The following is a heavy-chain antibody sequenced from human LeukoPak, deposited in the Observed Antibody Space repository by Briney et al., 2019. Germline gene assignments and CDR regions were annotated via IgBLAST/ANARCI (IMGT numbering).Heavy chain of an antibody. CDR3: ARGRYYDSSGYRPYYYYYYVDV. Sequence: SETLSLTCTVSGGSISDYYWSWIRQPPGMGLEWIGYIYYSGSTKYDPSLRSRVTISVDTSKNQFSLKVNSVTAADTAVYYCARGRYYDSSGYRPYYYYYYVDVWGKGTTVTVSS. J-gene: IGHJ6*03. CDR1: GGSISDYY. CDR2: IYYSGST. V-gene: IGHV4-59*01. D-gene: IGHD3-22*01.